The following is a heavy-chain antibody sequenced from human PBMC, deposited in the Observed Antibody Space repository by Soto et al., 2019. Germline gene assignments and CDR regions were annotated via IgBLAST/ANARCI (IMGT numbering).Heavy chain of an antibody. CDR2: LYYSGST. CDR1: GGSISSHY. CDR3: ASLMGPTALDAFDI. V-gene: IGHV4-59*08. J-gene: IGHJ3*02. D-gene: IGHD1-26*01. Sequence: QVQLQESGPGLVKPSETLSLTCTVSGGSISSHYWSWIRQPPGKGLEWIGYLYYSGSTNYNPSLKSRVTISVDTSKSPFSLKLSSVTAADTAMYYFASLMGPTALDAFDIWGQGTTVTVSS.